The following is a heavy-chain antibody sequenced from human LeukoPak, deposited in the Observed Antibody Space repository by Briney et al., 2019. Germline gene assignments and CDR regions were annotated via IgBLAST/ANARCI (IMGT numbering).Heavy chain of an antibody. CDR1: GFTFGNHW. V-gene: IGHV3-74*01. D-gene: IGHD5-18*01. CDR3: ARGGSDTAMAHDY. J-gene: IGHJ4*02. CDR2: INRGGSRT. Sequence: GGSLRLSCAASGFTFGNHWMHWVRQAPGKGLMWVSRINRGGSRTDYADSVKGRFTISRDDAKNTLYLQLNSLRAGDTAVYFCARGGSDTAMAHDYWGQGTLVTVSS.